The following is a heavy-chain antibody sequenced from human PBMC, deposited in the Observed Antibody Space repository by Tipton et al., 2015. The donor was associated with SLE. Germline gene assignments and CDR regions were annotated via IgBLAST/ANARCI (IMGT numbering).Heavy chain of an antibody. CDR2: INHSGST. CDR1: GESISSGANS. CDR3: ARAGPVGRYFDWVDY. V-gene: IGHV4-34*01. D-gene: IGHD3-9*01. Sequence: TLSLTCAVSGESISSGANSWSWIRQPPGKGLEWIGEINHSGSTNYNPSLKSRVTISVDTSKNQFSLKLSSVTAADTAAYYCARAGPVGRYFDWVDYWGQGTLVTVSS. J-gene: IGHJ4*02.